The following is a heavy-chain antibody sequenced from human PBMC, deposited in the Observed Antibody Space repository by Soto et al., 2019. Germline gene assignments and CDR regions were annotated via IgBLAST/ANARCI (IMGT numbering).Heavy chain of an antibody. J-gene: IGHJ4*02. CDR2: IIPIFGTA. CDR3: AREGLTTPRIEY. D-gene: IGHD1-1*01. CDR1: GGTFSSYA. V-gene: IGHV1-69*13. Sequence: SVKVSCKASGGTFSSYAISWVRQAPGQGLEWMGGIIPIFGTANYAQKFQGRVTITADESTSTAYMELSSLRSEDTAVYYCAREGLTTPRIEYWGQGTLVTVSS.